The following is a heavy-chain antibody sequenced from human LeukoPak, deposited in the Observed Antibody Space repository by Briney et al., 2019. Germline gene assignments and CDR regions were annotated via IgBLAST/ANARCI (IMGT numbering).Heavy chain of an antibody. CDR3: ASGLSGSYYLLPFDP. CDR1: GGSFSGYY. CDR2: INHSGST. J-gene: IGHJ5*02. V-gene: IGHV4-34*01. D-gene: IGHD1-26*01. Sequence: SETLSLTCAVYGGSFSGYYWSWIRQPPGKGLEWIGEINHSGSTNYNPSLKSRVTISVDTSKNQFSLKLSSVTAADTAVYYCASGLSGSYYLLPFDPWGQGTLVTVSS.